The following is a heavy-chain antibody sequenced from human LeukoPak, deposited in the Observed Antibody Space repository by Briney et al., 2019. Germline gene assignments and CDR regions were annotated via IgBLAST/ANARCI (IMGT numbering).Heavy chain of an antibody. Sequence: PSETLSLTCTVSGGSISSSSHYWGWIRQPPGKGLEWIGNVYYSGSTYYNPSLKSRVTISVDTSKNQFSLRLSSVTAADTAVYYCARTTGVLWFGELDRYFDYWGQGTLVTVSS. J-gene: IGHJ4*02. V-gene: IGHV4-39*01. CDR2: VYYSGST. CDR1: GGSISSSSHY. D-gene: IGHD3-10*01. CDR3: ARTTGVLWFGELDRYFDY.